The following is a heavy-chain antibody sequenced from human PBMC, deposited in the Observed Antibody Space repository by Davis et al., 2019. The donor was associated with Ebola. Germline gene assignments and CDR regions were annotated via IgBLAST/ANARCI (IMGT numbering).Heavy chain of an antibody. CDR2: INAGNGNT. Sequence: ASVKVSCKASGGIFSNYAFNWVRQAPGQGLEWMGWINAGNGNTKYSQKFQGRVTFTRDTSASTVYMEMTSLKSEDTAVYYCASLFGIVLDYWGQGSLVTVSA. V-gene: IGHV1-3*01. D-gene: IGHD3-3*01. CDR3: ASLFGIVLDY. J-gene: IGHJ4*02. CDR1: GGIFSNYA.